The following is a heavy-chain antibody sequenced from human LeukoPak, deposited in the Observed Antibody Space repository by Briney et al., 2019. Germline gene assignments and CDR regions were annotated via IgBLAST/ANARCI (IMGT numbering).Heavy chain of an antibody. J-gene: IGHJ4*02. V-gene: IGHV3-23*01. CDR3: AKDLYRRYFDWLWDY. CDR1: GFTFSSYA. CDR2: ISGSGGST. Sequence: PGGSLRLSCAASGFTFSSYAMSWVRQAPGKGLEWVSAISGSGGSTYYADSVKGRFTISRDNSKNTLYLQMSSLRAEDTAVYYCAKDLYRRYFDWLWDYWGQGTLVTVSS. D-gene: IGHD3-9*01.